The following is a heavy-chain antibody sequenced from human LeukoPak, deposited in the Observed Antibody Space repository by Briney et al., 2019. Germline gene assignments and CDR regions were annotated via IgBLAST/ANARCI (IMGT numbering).Heavy chain of an antibody. CDR1: GFTFNRSW. CDR2: MDPSGGQK. Sequence: GGSLRLSCAASGFTFNRSWMNWVRQAPGKGLEWVANMDPSGGQKRYVDSVKGRFTISKDNPGTSLYLEMYSLRAEDTAIYYCAIWTSGNYWGQGTPVTVSS. J-gene: IGHJ4*02. CDR3: AIWTSGNY. V-gene: IGHV3-7*01. D-gene: IGHD1-1*01.